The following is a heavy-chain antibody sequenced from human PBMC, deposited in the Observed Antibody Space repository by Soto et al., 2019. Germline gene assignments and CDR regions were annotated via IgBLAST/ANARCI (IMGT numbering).Heavy chain of an antibody. D-gene: IGHD1-1*01. Sequence: SSETLSLICTVSGGSISSSSYYWGWIRQPPGKGLEWIGSIYYSGSTFYNPSLKSRVTISVDTSKNQFSLKLSSVTAADTAVYYCARHGNRTPNFDYWGQGTLVTVSS. J-gene: IGHJ4*02. CDR2: IYYSGST. CDR1: GGSISSSSYY. CDR3: ARHGNRTPNFDY. V-gene: IGHV4-39*01.